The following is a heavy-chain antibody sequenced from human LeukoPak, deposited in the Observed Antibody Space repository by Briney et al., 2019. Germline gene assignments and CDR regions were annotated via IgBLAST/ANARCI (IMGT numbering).Heavy chain of an antibody. CDR1: GYTFTSYD. V-gene: IGHV1-8*01. J-gene: IGHJ5*02. CDR2: MNPNSGNT. CDR3: ARGSRYCSSTSCYFGNWFDP. D-gene: IGHD2-2*01. Sequence: GASVKVSCKASGYTFTSYDINWVRQATGQGLEWMGWMNPNSGNTGYAQKFQGRVTMTRNTSISTAYMELSSLRSEDTAVYYCARGSRYCSSTSCYFGNWFDPWGQGTLVTVSS.